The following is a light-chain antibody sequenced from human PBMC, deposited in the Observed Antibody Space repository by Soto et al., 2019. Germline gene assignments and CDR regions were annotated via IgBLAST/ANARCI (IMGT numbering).Light chain of an antibody. CDR2: AAS. CDR1: QGISSA. CDR3: QQFNTYPFT. V-gene: IGKV1-13*02. J-gene: IGKJ3*01. Sequence: AIQLTPSPSSLSASVEDSVTITCRTSQGISSALAWYQQKPGKAPTLLIYAASSLESGVPTMFSGSGSETDFTLNISSLQPEDFSTYYCQQFNTYPFTFGPGTKVDFK.